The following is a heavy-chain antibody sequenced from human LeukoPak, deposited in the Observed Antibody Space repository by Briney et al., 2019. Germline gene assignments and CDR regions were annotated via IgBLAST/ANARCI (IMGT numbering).Heavy chain of an antibody. D-gene: IGHD3-16*01. CDR1: GGSFSGYY. CDR3: ARGPWGGFYYYYMDV. Sequence: PSETLSLTCAVYGGSFSGYYWSWIRQPPGKGLEWIGEINHSGSTNYNPSLKSRVTISVDTSKNQSSLKLSSVTAADTAVYYCARGPWGGFYYYYMDVWGKGTTVTVSS. J-gene: IGHJ6*03. V-gene: IGHV4-34*01. CDR2: INHSGST.